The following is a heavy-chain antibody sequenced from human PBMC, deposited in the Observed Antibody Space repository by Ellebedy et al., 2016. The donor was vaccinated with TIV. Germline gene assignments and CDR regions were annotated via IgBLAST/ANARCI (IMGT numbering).Heavy chain of an antibody. Sequence: AASVKVSCKASGNTFTTYYMHWVRQAPGQGLEWMGGINPSGGRTVYAQKCQGRVIMSRDTSTSKVYMEVSSLRSEDTAVYYCARGDGSSVREAFDIWGQGTMVTVSS. CDR1: GNTFTTYY. CDR2: INPSGGRT. CDR3: ARGDGSSVREAFDI. V-gene: IGHV1-46*01. D-gene: IGHD5-24*01. J-gene: IGHJ3*02.